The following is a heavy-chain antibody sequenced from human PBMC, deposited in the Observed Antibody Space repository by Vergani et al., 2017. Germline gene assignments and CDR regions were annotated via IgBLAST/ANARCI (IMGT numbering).Heavy chain of an antibody. CDR3: AKEAYDYVWGSFMDV. V-gene: IGHV3-30*02. CDR1: GFTFSSYG. CDR2: IRYDGSNK. J-gene: IGHJ6*02. D-gene: IGHD3-16*01. Sequence: QVQLVESGGGVVQPGGSLRLSCAASGFTFSSYGMHWVRQAPGKGLEWVAFIRYDGSNKYYADSVKGRFTISRDNSKNTLYLQMNSLRAEDTAVYYCAKEAYDYVWGSFMDVWGQGTTVTVSS.